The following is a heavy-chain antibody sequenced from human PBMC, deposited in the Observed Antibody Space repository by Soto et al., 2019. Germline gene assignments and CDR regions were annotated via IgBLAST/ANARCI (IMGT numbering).Heavy chain of an antibody. CDR3: ARDRELALDY. J-gene: IGHJ4*02. V-gene: IGHV4-31*03. CDR1: GASISSGGYY. D-gene: IGHD1-1*01. CDR2: IYYSGST. Sequence: SETLSLTCTVSGASISSGGYYWGWIRQHPGKGLEWIGYIYYSGSTYYNPSLKSRVAISVDTSKNQFSLKLSSVTAADTAVYYCARDRELALDYWGQGTLVIVS.